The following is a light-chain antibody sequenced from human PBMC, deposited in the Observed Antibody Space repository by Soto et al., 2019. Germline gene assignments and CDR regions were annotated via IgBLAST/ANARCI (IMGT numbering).Light chain of an antibody. CDR3: QQFNNYQWT. V-gene: IGKV1D-13*01. CDR2: DAS. Sequence: AIQLTQSPSSLSASVGDGVTITCRASQGISSALAWYQQKPGKAPKLLIYDASSLESGVPSRFSGSGSGTDFTLTISSLQPEDFATYYCQQFNNYQWTFGQGTKVEIK. J-gene: IGKJ1*01. CDR1: QGISSA.